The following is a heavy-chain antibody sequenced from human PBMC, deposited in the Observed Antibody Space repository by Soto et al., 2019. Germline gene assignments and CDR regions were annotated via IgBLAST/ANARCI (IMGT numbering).Heavy chain of an antibody. V-gene: IGHV3-33*01. D-gene: IGHD1-1*01. CDR1: GFTFSSYG. Sequence: GGSLRLSCAASGFTFSSYGMHWVRQAPGKGLEWVAVIWYGGSNKYYADSVKGRFTISRDNSKNTLYLQMNSLRAEDTAVYYCARGRAGKTGTTVNYYMDVWGKGTTVTVSS. CDR3: ARGRAGKTGTTVNYYMDV. J-gene: IGHJ6*03. CDR2: IWYGGSNK.